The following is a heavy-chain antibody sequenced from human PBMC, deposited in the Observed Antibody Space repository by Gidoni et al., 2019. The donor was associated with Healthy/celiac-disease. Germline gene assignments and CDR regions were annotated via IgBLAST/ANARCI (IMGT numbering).Heavy chain of an antibody. D-gene: IGHD3-16*01. CDR1: GGSISRSSYY. CDR2: IYYRGST. Sequence: QLQLQESGPGRVKPSETLSLTCTVSGGSISRSSYYWGWIRQPPGKGLEWVGSIYYRGSTYYNPSLKSRVTIAVDTSKNQFSLKLSSVTAADTAVYYCARHTIIPFFYDHEGNYFDYWGQGTLVTVSS. J-gene: IGHJ4*02. V-gene: IGHV4-39*01. CDR3: ARHTIIPFFYDHEGNYFDY.